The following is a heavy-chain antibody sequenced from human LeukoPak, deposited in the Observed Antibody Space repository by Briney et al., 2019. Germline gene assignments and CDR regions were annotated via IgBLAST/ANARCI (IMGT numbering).Heavy chain of an antibody. J-gene: IGHJ4*02. V-gene: IGHV3-21*01. CDR2: ISSSSSYI. Sequence: GGSLRLSCAASGFTFSSYSMNWVRQAPGKGLEWVSSISSSSSYIYYADSVKGRFTTSRDNAKNSLYLQMNSLRAEDTAVYYCARIVWGFCSGGSCHKGFDYWGQGTLVTVSS. D-gene: IGHD2-15*01. CDR3: ARIVWGFCSGGSCHKGFDY. CDR1: GFTFSSYS.